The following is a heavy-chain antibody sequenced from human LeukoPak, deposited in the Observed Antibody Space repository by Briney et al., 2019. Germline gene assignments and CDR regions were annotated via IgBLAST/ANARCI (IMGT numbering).Heavy chain of an antibody. V-gene: IGHV1-2*02. Sequence: GSVKVSCKASGYTFTGYYMHWVRQAPGQGLEWMGWINPNSGGTNYAQKFQGRVTMTRDTSISTAYMELSRLRSDDTAVYYCARDRITMVRGAPRINWFDPWGQGTLVTVSS. CDR1: GYTFTGYY. CDR2: INPNSGGT. CDR3: ARDRITMVRGAPRINWFDP. J-gene: IGHJ5*02. D-gene: IGHD3-10*01.